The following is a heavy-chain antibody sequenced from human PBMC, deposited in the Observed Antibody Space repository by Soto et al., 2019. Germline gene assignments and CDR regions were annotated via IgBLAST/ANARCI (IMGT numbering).Heavy chain of an antibody. J-gene: IGHJ2*01. V-gene: IGHV4-39*01. D-gene: IGHD3-3*01. CDR2: IYYSGST. CDR3: ARHGLEGLRILWYFDL. CDR1: GGSISSSSYY. Sequence: SETLSLTCTVSGGSISSSSYYWCWIRQPPGKGLEWIGSIYYSGSTYYNPSLKSRVTISVDTSKNQFSLKLSSVTAADTAVYYCARHGLEGLRILWYFDLWGRGTLVTVSS.